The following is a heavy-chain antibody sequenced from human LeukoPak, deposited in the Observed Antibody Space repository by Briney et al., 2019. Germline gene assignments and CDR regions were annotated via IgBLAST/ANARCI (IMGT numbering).Heavy chain of an antibody. Sequence: GGSLRLSCAASGFTFSSYSMNWVRQAPGKGLVWVSRINSDGSTTSYADSVKGRFTISRDNAKNTLYLQMNSLRAEDTAVYYCAQSLNYYYYMDVWGKGTTVTVSS. CDR1: GFTFSSYS. CDR2: INSDGSTT. CDR3: AQSLNYYYYMDV. J-gene: IGHJ6*03. V-gene: IGHV3-74*01.